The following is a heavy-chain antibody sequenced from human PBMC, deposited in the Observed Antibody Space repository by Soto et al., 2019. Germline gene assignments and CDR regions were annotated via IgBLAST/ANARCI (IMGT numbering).Heavy chain of an antibody. J-gene: IGHJ5*02. D-gene: IGHD2-15*01. CDR2: IYYSGST. CDR3: ARSSTDCSGGSCYWGGWFDX. V-gene: IGHV4-39*01. CDR1: GGSISSSSYY. Sequence: SETLSLTCTVSGGSISSSSYYWGWIRQPPGKGLEWIGSIYYSGSTYYNPSLKSRVTISVDTSKNQFSLKLSSVTAADTAVYYCARSSTDCSGGSCYWGGWFDXWGQGTLVTVSS.